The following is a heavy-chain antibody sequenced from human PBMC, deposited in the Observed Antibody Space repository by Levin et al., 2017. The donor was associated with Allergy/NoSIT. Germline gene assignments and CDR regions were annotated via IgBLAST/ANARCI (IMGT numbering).Heavy chain of an antibody. Sequence: GESLKISCVASGFSFRTYTMNWVRQAPGKGLEWVSSISPSNDFIYYADSVKGRFTISRDNAKNTLYLQVNTLTAEDTAVYFCARGGGIPATFFFDPRGQGTLVTVSS. D-gene: IGHD2/OR15-2a*01. CDR3: ARGGGIPATFFFDP. J-gene: IGHJ5*02. CDR1: GFSFRTYT. CDR2: ISPSNDFI. V-gene: IGHV3-21*01.